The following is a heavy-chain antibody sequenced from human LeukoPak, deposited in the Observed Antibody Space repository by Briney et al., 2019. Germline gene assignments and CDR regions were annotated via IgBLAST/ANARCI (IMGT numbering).Heavy chain of an antibody. CDR2: IYHSGST. CDR1: GGSISSGGYS. Sequence: SGTLSLTCAVSGGSISSGGYSWSWIRQPPGKGLEWIGYIYHSGSTYYNPSLKSRVTISVDRSKNQFSLKLSSVTAADTAVYYCARERKENWFDPWGQGTLVTVSS. CDR3: ARERKENWFDP. J-gene: IGHJ5*02. V-gene: IGHV4-30-2*01. D-gene: IGHD1-14*01.